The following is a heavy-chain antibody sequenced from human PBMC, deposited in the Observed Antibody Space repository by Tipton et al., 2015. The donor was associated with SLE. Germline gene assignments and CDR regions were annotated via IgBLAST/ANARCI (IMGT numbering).Heavy chain of an antibody. D-gene: IGHD3-22*01. Sequence: SLRLSCAASGFTFSSYAMSWVRQAPGKGLEWVSAISGSGGSTYYADSVKGRFTISSDNSKNTLYLQKNSLRAEDTAVYYCAKGDSSGSYPFDYWGQGTLVNVSS. CDR1: GFTFSSYA. CDR2: ISGSGGST. V-gene: IGHV3-23*01. CDR3: AKGDSSGSYPFDY. J-gene: IGHJ4*02.